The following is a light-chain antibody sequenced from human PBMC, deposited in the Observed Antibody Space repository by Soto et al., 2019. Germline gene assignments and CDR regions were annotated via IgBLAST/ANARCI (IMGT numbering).Light chain of an antibody. J-gene: IGKJ5*01. CDR3: QQYGSSPIT. Sequence: EIVLTQSPGTLSLSPGERATLSCRASQSLSSSYLAWYQQKPGQAPSLLIYDASSRATGIPDRFSGSGSGTDFALTISRLEPEDFAVYYCQQYGSSPITFGPGTRLEIK. V-gene: IGKV3-20*01. CDR2: DAS. CDR1: QSLSSSY.